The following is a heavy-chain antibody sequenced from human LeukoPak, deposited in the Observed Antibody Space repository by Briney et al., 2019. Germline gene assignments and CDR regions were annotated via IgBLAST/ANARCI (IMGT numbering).Heavy chain of an antibody. V-gene: IGHV4-34*01. CDR1: GGSFSGYY. CDR3: AREGIAVAGTFAYFDY. Sequence: SETLSLTCAVYGGSFSGYYWSWIRQPRGKGLEWIGEINHSGSTNYNPSLKSRVTISVDTSKNQFSLKLSSVTAADTAVYYCAREGIAVAGTFAYFDYWGQGTLVTVSS. J-gene: IGHJ4*02. D-gene: IGHD6-19*01. CDR2: INHSGST.